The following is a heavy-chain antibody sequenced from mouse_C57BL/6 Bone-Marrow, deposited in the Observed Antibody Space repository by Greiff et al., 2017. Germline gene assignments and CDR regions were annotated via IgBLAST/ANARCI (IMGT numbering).Heavy chain of an antibody. D-gene: IGHD2-3*01. CDR1: GYTFTSYW. J-gene: IGHJ3*01. CDR2: IHPNSGST. CDR3: ARSRSYDGRFAY. V-gene: IGHV1-64*01. Sequence: VQLQQPGAELVKPGASVKLSCKASGYTFTSYWMHWVKQRPGQGLEWIGMIHPNSGSTNYNEKFKSKATLTVDKSSSTAYMQLSSLTSEVSAVYYCARSRSYDGRFAYWGQGTLVTVSA.